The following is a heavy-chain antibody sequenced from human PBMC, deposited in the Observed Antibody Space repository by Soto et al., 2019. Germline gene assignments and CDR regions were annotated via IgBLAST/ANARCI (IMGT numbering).Heavy chain of an antibody. J-gene: IGHJ4*02. CDR1: GFTFSAYA. CDR2: ISCGETYSRHNK. Sequence: GGSLRLSCEASGFTFSAYALHWVRQAPGKGLECVAGISCGETYSRHNKYYADSVKGRFTISRDNSKNTLYLQMDSLGGEDTAVYYCARGGPRGYSYYFDFWGQGTLVTVSS. V-gene: IGHV3-30*14. D-gene: IGHD5-18*01. CDR3: ARGGPRGYSYYFDF.